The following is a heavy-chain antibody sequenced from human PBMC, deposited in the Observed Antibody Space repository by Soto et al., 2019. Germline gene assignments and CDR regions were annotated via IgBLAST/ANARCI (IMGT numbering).Heavy chain of an antibody. CDR3: ASCKWERGGD. D-gene: IGHD1-26*01. J-gene: IGHJ4*02. V-gene: IGHV1-69*12. CDR2: IIPIFGTA. CDR1: GGTFSSYA. Sequence: QVQLVQSGAEVKKPGSSVKVSCKASGGTFSSYAISWVRQAPGQGLEWMGGIIPIFGTANYAQKFQGRVTITEDEYTSTAYIELSRLRSEDTAVYYCASCKWERGGDWGQGTLVTVSS.